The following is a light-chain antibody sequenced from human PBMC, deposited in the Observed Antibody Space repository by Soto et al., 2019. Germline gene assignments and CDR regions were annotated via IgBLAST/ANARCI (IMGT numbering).Light chain of an antibody. J-gene: IGKJ2*01. CDR2: GAS. Sequence: EIVMTQSPATLSVSPGERATLSCRASQSVSTKLAWYQQKPGQSPRLLIYGASTRATGIPARFSGSGSETEFTLTISSLQSEDFAVYYCQQYTNWPPYTFGQGTNLEIK. V-gene: IGKV3-15*01. CDR3: QQYTNWPPYT. CDR1: QSVSTK.